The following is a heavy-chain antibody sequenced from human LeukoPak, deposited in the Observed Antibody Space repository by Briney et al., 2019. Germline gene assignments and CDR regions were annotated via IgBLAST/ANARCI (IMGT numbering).Heavy chain of an antibody. CDR3: AICTAPQNWYFDL. J-gene: IGHJ2*01. D-gene: IGHD2-8*02. CDR2: ISGSGGST. Sequence: SGGSLRLSCAASGFTFSSYAMSWVRQAPGKGLEWVSAISGSGGSTYYADSVKGRFTISRDNSKNTLYLQMNSLRAEDTAVYYCAICTAPQNWYFDLWGRGTLVTVSS. V-gene: IGHV3-23*01. CDR1: GFTFSSYA.